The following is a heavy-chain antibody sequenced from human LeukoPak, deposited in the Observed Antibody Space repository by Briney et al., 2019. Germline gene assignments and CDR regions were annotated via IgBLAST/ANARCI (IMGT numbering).Heavy chain of an antibody. CDR3: ARARIAAAAQYYYYYMDV. CDR2: IYYSGST. J-gene: IGHJ6*03. D-gene: IGHD6-13*01. V-gene: IGHV4-39*07. Sequence: SETLSLTCTVSGGSISSSSYYWGWIRQPPGKGLEWIGSIYYSGSTYYNPSLKSRVTISVDTSKNQFSLKLSSVTAADTAMYYCARARIAAAAQYYYYYMDVWGKGTTVTVSS. CDR1: GGSISSSSYY.